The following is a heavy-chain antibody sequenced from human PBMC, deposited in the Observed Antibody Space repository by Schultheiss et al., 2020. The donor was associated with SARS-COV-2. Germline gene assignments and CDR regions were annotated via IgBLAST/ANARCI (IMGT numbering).Heavy chain of an antibody. CDR1: GFTFSSNY. V-gene: IGHV3-23*01. D-gene: IGHD6-6*01. J-gene: IGHJ4*02. CDR3: ARDFLGRNGYSSSWGGFDY. Sequence: GGSLRLSCAASGFTFSSNYMSWVRQAPGKGLEWVSAISGSGGSTYYADSVKGRFTISRDNSKSTLYLQMNSLRAEDTAVYYCARDFLGRNGYSSSWGGFDYWGQGTLVTVSS. CDR2: ISGSGGST.